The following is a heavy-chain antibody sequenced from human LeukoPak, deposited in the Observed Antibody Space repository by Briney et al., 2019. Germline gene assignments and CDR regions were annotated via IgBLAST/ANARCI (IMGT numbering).Heavy chain of an antibody. V-gene: IGHV4-61*05. D-gene: IGHD2-2*02. CDR2: IYYSGST. J-gene: IGHJ4*02. Sequence: SETLSLTCTVSGGSISSSSYYWGWIRQPPGKGLEWIGYIYYSGSTNYNPSLKSRVTISVDTSKNQFSLKLSSVTAADTAVYYCARAIVVVPAAILQFDYWGQGTLVTVSS. CDR3: ARAIVVVPAAILQFDY. CDR1: GGSISSSSYY.